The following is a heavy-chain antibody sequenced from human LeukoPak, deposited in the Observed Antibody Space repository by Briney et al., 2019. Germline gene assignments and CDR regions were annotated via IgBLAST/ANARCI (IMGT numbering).Heavy chain of an antibody. V-gene: IGHV3-53*01. CDR3: ARLQFRVAFDY. CDR1: GLTVSSNY. Sequence: PGGSLRLSCAASGLTVSSNYMSWVRQAPGKGLEWVSIIYGGGSTFYADSVKGRFTISRDNSKNTLFLQMNSLRAEDTAIYHCARLQFRVAFDYWGQGTLVTVSS. CDR2: IYGGGST. J-gene: IGHJ4*02. D-gene: IGHD3-3*01.